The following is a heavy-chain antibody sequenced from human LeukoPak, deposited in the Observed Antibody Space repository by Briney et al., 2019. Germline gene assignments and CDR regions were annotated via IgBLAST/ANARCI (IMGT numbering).Heavy chain of an antibody. CDR1: GFTFSDYY. V-gene: IGHV3-11*04. CDR3: AKGRGWYSDNWFDP. J-gene: IGHJ5*02. D-gene: IGHD6-19*01. Sequence: GGSLRLSCAASGFTFSDYYMSWIRQAPGKGLEWVSYISSSGSTIYYADSVKGRFTISRDNAKNSLYLQMNSLRAEDMAVYYCAKGRGWYSDNWFDPWGQGTLVTVSS. CDR2: ISSSGSTI.